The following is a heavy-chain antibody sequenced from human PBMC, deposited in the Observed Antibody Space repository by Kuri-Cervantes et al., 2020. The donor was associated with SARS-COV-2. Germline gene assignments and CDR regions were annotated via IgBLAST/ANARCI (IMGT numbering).Heavy chain of an antibody. CDR1: GFTFSSYS. Sequence: GESLKISCAASGFTFSSYSMNWVRQAPGKGLEWVSSISSSSSYIYYADSVKGRFTISRDNAKNSLYLQMNSLRAEDTAVYYCARRAAAGTILLDYWGQGTLVTVSS. V-gene: IGHV3-21*01. J-gene: IGHJ4*02. D-gene: IGHD6-13*01. CDR2: ISSSSSYI. CDR3: ARRAAAGTILLDY.